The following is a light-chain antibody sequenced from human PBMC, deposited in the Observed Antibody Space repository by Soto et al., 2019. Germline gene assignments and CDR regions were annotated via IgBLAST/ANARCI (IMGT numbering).Light chain of an antibody. CDR2: KAS. J-gene: IGKJ1*01. CDR3: QQYNTWT. Sequence: DLQMTQSPSTVSASVGDRVTITCRASQSISNWLAWYQQKPGKAPKLLIYKASNLESGVPSRFSGSGSGTEFTLTISSLQPDDFATYYCQQYNTWTFGQGTKVEIK. V-gene: IGKV1-5*03. CDR1: QSISNW.